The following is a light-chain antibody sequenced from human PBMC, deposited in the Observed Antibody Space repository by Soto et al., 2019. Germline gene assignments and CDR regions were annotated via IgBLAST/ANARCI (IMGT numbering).Light chain of an antibody. CDR1: QSVSLS. CDR2: GAS. J-gene: IGKJ5*01. CDR3: QQFDDSVT. Sequence: EIVLTQSPATLSLSPGGRATLSCRASQSVSLSLAWYQQKPGQAPRLLMYGASDRATGTPGRFSGSGSGTDFTLTISGLEPEDSAVYYCQQFDDSVTFGQGTRLEIK. V-gene: IGKV3-11*01.